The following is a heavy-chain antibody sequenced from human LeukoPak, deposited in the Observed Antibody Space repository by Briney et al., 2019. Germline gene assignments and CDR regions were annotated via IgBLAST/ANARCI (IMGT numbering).Heavy chain of an antibody. D-gene: IGHD3-22*01. CDR1: GFTVSSKY. Sequence: GGSLRLSCAASGFTVSSKYMSWVRQAPGKGLEWVSVIYSGGSTYYADSVKGRFTISRDNSKNTLYLQMNSLRAEDTAVYYCVARGFVYYDSSGYFGYWGQGTLVTVSS. CDR2: IYSGGST. CDR3: VARGFVYYDSSGYFGY. J-gene: IGHJ4*02. V-gene: IGHV3-66*01.